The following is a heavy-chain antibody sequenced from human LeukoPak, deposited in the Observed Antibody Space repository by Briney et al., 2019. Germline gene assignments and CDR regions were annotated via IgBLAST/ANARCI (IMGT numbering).Heavy chain of an antibody. CDR2: INAGNGDT. D-gene: IGHD6-19*01. CDR3: ARDRVFSSAWYGAFDI. V-gene: IGHV1-3*01. J-gene: IGHJ3*02. Sequence: ASVTLSFKASGSTFTICAMHWVRHAPGQSLGWMGWINAGNGDTKYSQKFPGRVTITRDTSASTAYMEVSSLRSEDTAVYNCARDRVFSSAWYGAFDIWGQGTMVTVSS. CDR1: GSTFTICA.